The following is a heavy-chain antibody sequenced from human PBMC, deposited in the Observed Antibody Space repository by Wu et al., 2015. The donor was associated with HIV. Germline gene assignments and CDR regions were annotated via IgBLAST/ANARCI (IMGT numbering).Heavy chain of an antibody. J-gene: IGHJ6*02. CDR2: ISAYNGNT. Sequence: QVQLVQSGAEVKKPGASVKVSCKASGYTFTSYGFSWVRQAPGQGLEWMGWISAYNGNTNYAQKLQGRVTMTTDTSTSTAYMELRSLRSDDTAVYYCVRDQQWPTKYYHYYGMDVWGQGTTVTVSS. D-gene: IGHD6-19*01. CDR1: GYTFTSYG. V-gene: IGHV1-18*01. CDR3: VRDQQWPTKYYHYYGMDV.